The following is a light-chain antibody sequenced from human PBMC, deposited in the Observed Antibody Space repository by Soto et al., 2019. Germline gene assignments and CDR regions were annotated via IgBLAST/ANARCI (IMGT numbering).Light chain of an antibody. CDR3: LQDYSYPRT. Sequence: AIQMTQSPSSLSASVGDRVTITCRASQGIRNDLGWYQQRPGKAPKLLIYATSNIQPGVPSRFSGSGSGTDFTLTISSMQPEDFATYYCLQDYSYPRTFGQGTKVEI. CDR1: QGIRND. V-gene: IGKV1-6*01. CDR2: ATS. J-gene: IGKJ1*01.